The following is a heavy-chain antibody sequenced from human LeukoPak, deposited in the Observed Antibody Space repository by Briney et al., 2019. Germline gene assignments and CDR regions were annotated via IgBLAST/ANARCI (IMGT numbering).Heavy chain of an antibody. CDR1: GVTFSSYT. Sequence: GGSLRLSCAASGVTFSSYTMHWVRQAPGKGLEWVAVIFYDAINKYYAASVKGRFTISRDNSKNTLYLQMNGLRNEDTAVYYCAKDFHNCADFDYWGQGTLVTVSS. CDR3: AKDFHNCADFDY. CDR2: IFYDAINK. V-gene: IGHV3-30-3*01. D-gene: IGHD1-1*01. J-gene: IGHJ4*02.